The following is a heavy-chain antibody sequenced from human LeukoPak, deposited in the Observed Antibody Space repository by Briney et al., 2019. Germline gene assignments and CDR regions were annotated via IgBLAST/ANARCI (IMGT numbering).Heavy chain of an antibody. CDR1: GGTFSSYA. CDR2: IIPIFGTA. Sequence: APVKVSCKASGGTFSSYAISWVRQAPGQGLEWMGGIIPIFGTANYAQKFQGRVTITADESTSTAYMELSSLRSEDTAVYYCARGSVVGTYYYYYYGMDVWGQGTTVTVSS. D-gene: IGHD2-15*01. V-gene: IGHV1-69*13. CDR3: ARGSVVGTYYYYYYGMDV. J-gene: IGHJ6*02.